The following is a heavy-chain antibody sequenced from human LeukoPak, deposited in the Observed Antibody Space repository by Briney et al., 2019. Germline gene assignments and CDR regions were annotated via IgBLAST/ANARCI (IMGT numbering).Heavy chain of an antibody. CDR1: GGSISSYY. J-gene: IGHJ6*02. CDR2: IYYSGST. CDR3: ARCRVVRGVIYYYYYGMDV. V-gene: IGHV4-59*08. Sequence: PSETLSLTCTVSGGSISSYYWSWIRQPPGKGLEWIGYIYYSGSTNYNPSLKSRVTISVDTSKNQFSLKLSSVTAADTAVYYCARCRVVRGVIYYYYYGMDVWGQGTTVTVSS. D-gene: IGHD3-10*01.